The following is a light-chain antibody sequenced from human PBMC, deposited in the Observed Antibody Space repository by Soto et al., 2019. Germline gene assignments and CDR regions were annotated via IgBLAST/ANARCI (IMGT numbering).Light chain of an antibody. CDR3: QQYNTYWT. CDR2: DAS. CDR1: QSISSW. V-gene: IGKV1-5*01. Sequence: IQLSQSPSCLSASVGDRVTIACRATQSISSWLAWYQQQPGKAPKLVIYDASSLESGVPSRFSGSGSGTEFTLTIRSLQPDDFATYYCQQYNTYWTFGQRTKVE. J-gene: IGKJ1*01.